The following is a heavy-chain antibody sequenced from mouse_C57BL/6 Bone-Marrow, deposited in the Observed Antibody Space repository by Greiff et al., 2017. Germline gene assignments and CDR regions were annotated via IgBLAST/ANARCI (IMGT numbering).Heavy chain of an antibody. Sequence: VPLQESGAELVKPGASVKLSCKASGYTFTEYTIHWVKQRSGQGLEWIGWFYPGSGSIKYNEKFKDKATLTADKSSSTVYMELSRLTSEDSAVYFCARHDYYYGSSFAWFAYWGQGTLVTVSA. V-gene: IGHV1-62-2*01. CDR2: FYPGSGSI. J-gene: IGHJ3*01. CDR1: GYTFTEYT. CDR3: ARHDYYYGSSFAWFAY. D-gene: IGHD1-1*01.